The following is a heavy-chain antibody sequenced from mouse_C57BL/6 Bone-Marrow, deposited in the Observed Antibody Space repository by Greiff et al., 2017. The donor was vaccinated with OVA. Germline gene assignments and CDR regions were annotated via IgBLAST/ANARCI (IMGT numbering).Heavy chain of an antibody. CDR2: IYPRDGST. V-gene: IGHV1-78*01. Sequence: VQLQQSDAELVKPGASVKISCKASGYTFTDYSINWVKQRPEQGLEWIGYIYPRDGSTNYNEKFKGKATLTADKSSSTAYMQLNSLTSEDSAVYFSRRDDYGSDMDYWGQGTSVTVSS. CDR1: GYTFTDYS. CDR3: RRDDYGSDMDY. D-gene: IGHD1-1*01. J-gene: IGHJ4*01.